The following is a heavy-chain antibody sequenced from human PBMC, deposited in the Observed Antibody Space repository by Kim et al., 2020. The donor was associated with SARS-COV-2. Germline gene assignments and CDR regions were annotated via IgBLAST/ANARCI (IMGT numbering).Heavy chain of an antibody. D-gene: IGHD3-16*02. CDR2: IKSKTDGGTT. J-gene: IGHJ3*02. CDR1: GFTFSNAW. Sequence: GGSLRLSCAASGFTFSNAWMSWVRQAPGKGLEWIGRIKSKTDGGTTDYAAPGKGRFTISRDDSKNTLYLQMNSLKTEDTAVYYCTIEYYDYVWGSYPPGAFEIWGQGTMVTVSS. V-gene: IGHV3-15*01. CDR3: TIEYYDYVWGSYPPGAFEI.